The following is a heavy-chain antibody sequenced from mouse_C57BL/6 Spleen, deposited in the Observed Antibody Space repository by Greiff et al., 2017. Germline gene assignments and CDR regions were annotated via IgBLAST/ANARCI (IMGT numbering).Heavy chain of an antibody. CDR3: ARRRTTVVAPGYFDV. D-gene: IGHD1-1*01. Sequence: VQRVESGAELARPGASVKLSCKASGYTFTSYGISWVKQRTGQGLEWIGEIYPRSGNTYYNEKFKGKATLTADKSSSTAYMALRSLTSEDSAVYCCARRRTTVVAPGYFDVWGTGTTVTVSS. CDR2: IYPRSGNT. V-gene: IGHV1-81*01. J-gene: IGHJ1*03. CDR1: GYTFTSYG.